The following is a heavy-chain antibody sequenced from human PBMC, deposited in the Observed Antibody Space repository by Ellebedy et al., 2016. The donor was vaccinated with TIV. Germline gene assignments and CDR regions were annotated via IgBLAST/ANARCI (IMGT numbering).Heavy chain of an antibody. J-gene: IGHJ4*02. CDR2: INPSGGST. CDR1: GYTFTSYY. Sequence: ASVKVSXKASGYTFTSYYMHWVRQAPGQGLEWMGIINPSGGSTSYAQKFQGRVTMTRDTSTSTVYMELSSLRSEDTAVYYCARSEVPAALFDYWGQGTLVTVSS. V-gene: IGHV1-46*01. D-gene: IGHD2-2*01. CDR3: ARSEVPAALFDY.